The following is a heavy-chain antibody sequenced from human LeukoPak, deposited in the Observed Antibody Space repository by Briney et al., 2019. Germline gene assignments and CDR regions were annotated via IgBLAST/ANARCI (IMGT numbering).Heavy chain of an antibody. CDR2: IYYSGST. CDR1: GGSLSGYY. J-gene: IGHJ4*02. V-gene: IGHV4-39*01. CDR3: ARQAFLASFDY. Sequence: SETLSLTCSVSGGSLSGYYWGWIRQPPGKGLEWIGSIYYSGSTYYNPSLKSRVTISVDTSKNQFSLKLSSVTAADTAVYYCARQAFLASFDYWGQGTLVTVSS.